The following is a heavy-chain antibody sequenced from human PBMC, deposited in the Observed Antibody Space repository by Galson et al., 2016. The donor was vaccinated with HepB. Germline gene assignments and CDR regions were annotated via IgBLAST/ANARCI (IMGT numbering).Heavy chain of an antibody. V-gene: IGHV3-30*18. CDR1: GFTFSSYG. Sequence: SLRLSCAASGFTFSSYGMHWVRQAPGKGLEWVAAISYDGSKKYSADSVKGRFTISRDNSKNTLDLQMNRLRPVDTAVYYCAKALGVLTGYYTAPFDCWGQGILVTVSS. CDR3: AKALGVLTGYYTAPFDC. D-gene: IGHD3-9*01. J-gene: IGHJ4*02. CDR2: ISYDGSKK.